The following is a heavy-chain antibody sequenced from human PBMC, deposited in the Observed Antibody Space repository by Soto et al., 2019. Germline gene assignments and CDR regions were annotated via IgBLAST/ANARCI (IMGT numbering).Heavy chain of an antibody. V-gene: IGHV1-3*01. CDR1: VYTFTSYA. CDR3: ARDSPTVTTRLLAY. Sequence: EASVKVSCKASVYTFTSYAMHWVRQAPGQRLEWKGWINAGNGNTKYSQKFQGRVTITRDTSASTAYMELSSLRSEDTAVYYCARDSPTVTTRLLAYWGQGTLVTVSS. J-gene: IGHJ4*02. CDR2: INAGNGNT. D-gene: IGHD4-17*01.